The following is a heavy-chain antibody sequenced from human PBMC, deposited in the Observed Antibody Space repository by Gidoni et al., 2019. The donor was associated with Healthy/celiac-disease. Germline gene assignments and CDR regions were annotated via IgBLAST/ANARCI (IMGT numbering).Heavy chain of an antibody. J-gene: IGHJ5*02. V-gene: IGHV1-24*01. Sequence: QVQLVQSGAEVKKPGASVKVSFKVSGYTLTELSMHGVRQAPGKGLEWMGGFDPEDGETIYAKKFQGRVTMTEDTSTDTAYMEMSRLRSEDTAVYYCATVTTIAWADDWFDTWGQGTLVTVSS. D-gene: IGHD1-26*01. CDR3: ATVTTIAWADDWFDT. CDR2: FDPEDGET. CDR1: GYTLTELS.